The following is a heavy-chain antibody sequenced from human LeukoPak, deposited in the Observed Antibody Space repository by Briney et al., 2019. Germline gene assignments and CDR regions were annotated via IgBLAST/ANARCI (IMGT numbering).Heavy chain of an antibody. V-gene: IGHV3-23*01. Sequence: GGSLRPSCAASGFTPGFTFGNCAMSWVRQAPGKGLEWVSGVSGSGTTTYYADSVKGRFTISRDNSKNTLFLQMNSLRADDTAVYYCAKDRLSTPTAPRLDPWGQGTQVTVSS. D-gene: IGHD4-23*01. J-gene: IGHJ5*02. CDR3: AKDRLSTPTAPRLDP. CDR2: VSGSGTTT. CDR1: GFTPGFTFGNCA.